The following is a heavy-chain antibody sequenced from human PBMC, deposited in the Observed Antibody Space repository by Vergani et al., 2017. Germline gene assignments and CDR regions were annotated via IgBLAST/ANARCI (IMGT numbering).Heavy chain of an antibody. CDR3: ARGAPGIAVAGTWKSLEVEAFDI. J-gene: IGHJ3*02. CDR2: INPNSGGT. D-gene: IGHD6-19*01. V-gene: IGHV1-2*04. CDR1: GYTFTGYY. Sequence: QVQLVQSGAEVKKPGASVKVSCKASGYTFTGYYMHWVRQAPGQGLEWMGWINPNSGGTNYAQKFQGWVTMTRDTSISTAYMELSRLRSDDTAVYYCARGAPGIAVAGTWKSLEVEAFDIWGQGTMVTVSS.